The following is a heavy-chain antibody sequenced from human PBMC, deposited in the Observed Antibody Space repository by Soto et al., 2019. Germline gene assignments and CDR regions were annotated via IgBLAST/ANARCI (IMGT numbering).Heavy chain of an antibody. CDR3: ARYIHYDSSRLDAFDI. J-gene: IGHJ3*02. V-gene: IGHV4-31*03. Sequence: SETLSLTCTVSGGSISSGGYYWSWIRQHPGKGLEWIGYIYYSGSTYYNPSLKSRVTISVDTSKNQFSLKLSSVTAADTAVYYCARYIHYDSSRLDAFDIWRQGTMVTVSS. CDR2: IYYSGST. D-gene: IGHD3-22*01. CDR1: GGSISSGGYY.